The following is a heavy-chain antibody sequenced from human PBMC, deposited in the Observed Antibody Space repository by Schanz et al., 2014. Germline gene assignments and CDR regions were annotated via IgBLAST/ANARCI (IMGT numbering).Heavy chain of an antibody. J-gene: IGHJ4*02. Sequence: EVQLLESGGGLVQPGGSLKLSCAASGLIFSNYVMSWVRQAPGKGLEWVLTIGTSGGTNYAESVKGRFTISRDNSKNTVYLQMNSLRPGDTAVYYCARESSNDIVLVPGAVFDHWGQGILVTVSS. CDR3: ARESSNDIVLVPGAVFDH. D-gene: IGHD2-2*01. CDR2: IGTSGGT. CDR1: GLIFSNYV. V-gene: IGHV3-23*01.